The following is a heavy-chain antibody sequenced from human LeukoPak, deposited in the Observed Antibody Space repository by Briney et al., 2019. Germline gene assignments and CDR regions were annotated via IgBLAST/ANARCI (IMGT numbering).Heavy chain of an antibody. CDR1: GYTFTGYY. V-gene: IGHV1-46*01. D-gene: IGHD3-9*01. Sequence: GASVKVSCKASGYTFTGYYMHWVRQAPGQGLEWMGIINPSGGSTSYAQRFQGRVTTTRDTSTSTVYMELSSLRSEDTAVYYCARDQSPQSLYYDILTGYFHMGYWGQGTLVTVSS. CDR2: INPSGGST. J-gene: IGHJ4*02. CDR3: ARDQSPQSLYYDILTGYFHMGY.